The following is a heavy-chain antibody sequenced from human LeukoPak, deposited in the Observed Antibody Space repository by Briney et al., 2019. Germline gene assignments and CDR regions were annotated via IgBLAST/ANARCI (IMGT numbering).Heavy chain of an antibody. J-gene: IGHJ6*02. CDR2: IYYSGST. CDR1: GGSISSSRYY. CDR3: ARGLWFGEFQAKLGYYYYYGMDV. V-gene: IGHV4-39*01. D-gene: IGHD3-10*01. Sequence: SETLSLTCTVSGGSISSSRYYWGWIRQPPGKGLEWIGSIYYSGSTYYNPSLKSRVTISVDTSKNQFSLKLSSVTAADTAVYYCARGLWFGEFQAKLGYYYYYGMDVWGQGTTVTVSS.